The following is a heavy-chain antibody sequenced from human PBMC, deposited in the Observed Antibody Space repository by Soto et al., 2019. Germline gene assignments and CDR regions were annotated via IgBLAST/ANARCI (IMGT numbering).Heavy chain of an antibody. CDR3: TRGVPGDRMEY. V-gene: IGHV3-23*01. CDR1: GFSFGSNS. Sequence: GGSLRLSCSASGFSFGSNSMAWVRQAPGKGLEWVSSISDTAHRIFHADSVKGRFTISRDNSENTLYLQMNSLKTEDTAVYYCTRGVPGDRMEYWGQGTLVTVSS. D-gene: IGHD2-2*01. J-gene: IGHJ4*02. CDR2: ISDTAHRI.